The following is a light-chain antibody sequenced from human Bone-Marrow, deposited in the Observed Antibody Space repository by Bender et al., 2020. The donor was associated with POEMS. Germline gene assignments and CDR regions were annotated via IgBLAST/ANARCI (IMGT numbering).Light chain of an antibody. CDR3: QAWDTYSVI. J-gene: IGLJ2*01. Sequence: SYDVTQPPSLSVSPGQTASITCSGDDLGDKYVAWYQQKPGQSPVLVIYQDTKRPSGIPERFSGSNSGNTATLTISGTQAMDEADYYCQAWDTYSVIFGGGTKLTVL. CDR1: DLGDKY. CDR2: QDT. V-gene: IGLV3-1*01.